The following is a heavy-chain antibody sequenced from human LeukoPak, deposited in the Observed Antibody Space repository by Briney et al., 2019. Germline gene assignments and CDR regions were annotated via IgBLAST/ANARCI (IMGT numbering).Heavy chain of an antibody. D-gene: IGHD3-10*01. CDR3: TRGDHSGSGSYYLDY. J-gene: IGHJ4*02. CDR1: GFTFGDYP. CDR2: IRSKAYGGTT. V-gene: IGHV3-49*04. Sequence: GGSLRLSCIASGFTFGDYPMSWVRQAPGKGLEWVGFIRSKAYGGTTQYAASVKGRFTISTDDSKSIAYLQMNSLKTEDTAVYCCTRGDHSGSGSYYLDYWGQGTLVTVSS.